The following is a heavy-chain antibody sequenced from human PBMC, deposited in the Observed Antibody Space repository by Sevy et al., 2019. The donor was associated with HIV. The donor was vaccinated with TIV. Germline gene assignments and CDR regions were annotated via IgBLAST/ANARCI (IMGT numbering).Heavy chain of an antibody. Sequence: SETLSLTCTVSSVSISDYYWSWIRQPPGRGLEWIGYIYSTRNIHYSPSLKSRVTISVETSKNQFSLKLNSVPAADTAVYYCARHDCSGGSCFPPSFDYWGQGTLVTVSS. J-gene: IGHJ4*02. CDR3: ARHDCSGGSCFPPSFDY. V-gene: IGHV4-59*13. CDR2: IYSTRNI. CDR1: SVSISDYY. D-gene: IGHD2-15*01.